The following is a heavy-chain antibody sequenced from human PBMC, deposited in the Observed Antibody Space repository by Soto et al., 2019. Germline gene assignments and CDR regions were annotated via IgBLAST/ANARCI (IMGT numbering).Heavy chain of an antibody. D-gene: IGHD1-26*01. V-gene: IGHV5-10-1*01. CDR1: GYSFTSYW. CDR3: ARHGIGGMDV. J-gene: IGHJ6*02. CDR2: IDPSDSYT. Sequence: GESLKISCKGSGYSFTSYWISWVRQMPGKGLEWMGRIDPSDSYTSNSPSFQGHVTISAGKSISTAYLQWSSLKASDTAMYYCARHGIGGMDVWGQGTTVTVSS.